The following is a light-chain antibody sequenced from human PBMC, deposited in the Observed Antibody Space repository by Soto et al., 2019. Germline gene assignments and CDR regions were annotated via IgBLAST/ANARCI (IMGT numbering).Light chain of an antibody. CDR2: EVS. CDR1: SSDVGGYNY. J-gene: IGLJ2*01. CDR3: SSYTSSSTLVV. Sequence: QSALTQPASVSGSPGQSCTISCTGTSSDVGGYNYVSWYQQHPGKAPKLMIYEVSNRPSGVSNRFSGSKSGNTASLTISGLQAEDEADYYCSSYTSSSTLVVFGGGTKLTVL. V-gene: IGLV2-14*01.